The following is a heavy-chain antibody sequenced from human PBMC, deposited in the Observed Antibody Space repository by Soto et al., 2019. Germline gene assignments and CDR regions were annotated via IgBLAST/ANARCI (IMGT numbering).Heavy chain of an antibody. D-gene: IGHD2-15*01. J-gene: IGHJ6*02. CDR3: AKVYGSGSRPYYYGMDV. CDR2: VSYSGDTT. V-gene: IGHV3-23*01. CDR1: GFSFSTYA. Sequence: EVQLLESGGGLVQPGGSLRLSCAASGFSFSTYAMTWVRQAPGKGLEWVSVVSYSGDTTYNAESVKARFTISRDNSKNTLYLQMNSLRGDDTAVYYCAKVYGSGSRPYYYGMDVWGQGTTVTVSS.